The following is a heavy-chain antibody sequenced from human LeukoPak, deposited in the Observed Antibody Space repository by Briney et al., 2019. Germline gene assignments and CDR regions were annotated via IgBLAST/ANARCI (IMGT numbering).Heavy chain of an antibody. V-gene: IGHV1-18*01. D-gene: IGHD6-19*01. CDR3: AREKGIAVTAPIDY. Sequence: ASVNVSFKASGYTFIRYAVSWLRQAPGQGLEWMGWISPFNANTNYAQKFQGRLTMTTDTSTSTAYMELRSLRSDDTAVYYCAREKGIAVTAPIDYWGQGTLVTVPS. CDR2: ISPFNANT. J-gene: IGHJ4*02. CDR1: GYTFIRYA.